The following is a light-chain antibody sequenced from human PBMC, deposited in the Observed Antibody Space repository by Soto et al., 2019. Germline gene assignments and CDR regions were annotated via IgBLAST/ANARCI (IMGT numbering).Light chain of an antibody. CDR3: MQALQTWT. CDR1: QSLLHSNGYNY. Sequence: DIVMTQSPLSLPVTPGEPASISCRSSQSLLHSNGYNYLDWYLQKPGQSPQLLIYLGSNRASGVPDRFSSSGSGTDFTLKISRVEAADVGVYYCMQALQTWTFGQGTKVEIK. CDR2: LGS. J-gene: IGKJ1*01. V-gene: IGKV2-28*01.